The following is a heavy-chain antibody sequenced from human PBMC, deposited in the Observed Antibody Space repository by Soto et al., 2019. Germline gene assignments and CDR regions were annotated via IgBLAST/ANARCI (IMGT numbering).Heavy chain of an antibody. CDR3: ARDRKDVGSGSYSGYGMDV. CDR2: INPSGGST. CDR1: GYTFTSYY. Sequence: ASVKVSCKASGYTFTSYYMHWVRQAPGQGLEWMGIINPSGGSTSYAQKFQGRVTMTRDTSTSTVYMELSSLRSEDTAVYYYARDRKDVGSGSYSGYGMDVWGQGTTVTVSS. V-gene: IGHV1-46*01. D-gene: IGHD3-10*01. J-gene: IGHJ6*02.